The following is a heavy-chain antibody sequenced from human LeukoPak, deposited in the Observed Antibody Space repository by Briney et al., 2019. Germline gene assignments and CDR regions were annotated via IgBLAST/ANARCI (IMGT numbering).Heavy chain of an antibody. CDR1: GFTVSTNC. V-gene: IGHV3-53*04. Sequence: PRGSPRLSCAASGFTVSTNCMTWVRQAPRKGLEWVSTIYSGGTTYYADSVMGRFTISRHNSRNTLYLQMNSLRAEDTAVYYCARVDTVMAYYFDLWGQGSLVTVSS. CDR3: ARVDTVMAYYFDL. CDR2: IYSGGTT. J-gene: IGHJ4*02. D-gene: IGHD5-18*01.